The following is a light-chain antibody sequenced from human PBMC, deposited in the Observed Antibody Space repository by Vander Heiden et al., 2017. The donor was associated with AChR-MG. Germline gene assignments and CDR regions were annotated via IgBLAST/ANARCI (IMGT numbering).Light chain of an antibody. CDR1: SSAVGGYNY. V-gene: IGLV2-14*01. J-gene: IGLJ3*02. CDR3: SSYTNTGTWV. CDR2: DVS. Sequence: QSALTQPASVSGSPGQSITISCTGTSSAVGGYNYVAGYQQHPGKATKLMIYDVSKRPSGVSDRFSGSKSGSTASLTISGLQAEDEADYHCSSYTNTGTWVFGGGTKLTVL.